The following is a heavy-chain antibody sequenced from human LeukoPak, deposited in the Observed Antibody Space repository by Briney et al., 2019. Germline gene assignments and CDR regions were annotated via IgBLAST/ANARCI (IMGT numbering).Heavy chain of an antibody. D-gene: IGHD1-26*01. CDR2: IKQDGSEK. CDR3: ARDKVVGATVFDY. CDR1: GFIFSDYW. V-gene: IGHV3-7*05. Sequence: GGSLRLSCAASGFIFSDYWMSWVRQAPGKGPEWVANIKQDGSEKYYVDSVKGRFTISRDNAKNSLYLQMNSLRADDTAVYYCARDKVVGATVFDYWGQGTLVTVSS. J-gene: IGHJ4*02.